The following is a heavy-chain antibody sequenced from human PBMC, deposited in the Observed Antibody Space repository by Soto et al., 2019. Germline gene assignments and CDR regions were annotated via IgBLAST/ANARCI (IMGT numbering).Heavy chain of an antibody. D-gene: IGHD5-18*01. V-gene: IGHV1-18*01. Sequence: YAQQFRGRVTMTTDTSTTPVYMELTNLRSDDTAVYYCARCIQGDYYYGMDVWGQGTTVTVSS. J-gene: IGHJ6*02. CDR3: ARCIQGDYYYGMDV.